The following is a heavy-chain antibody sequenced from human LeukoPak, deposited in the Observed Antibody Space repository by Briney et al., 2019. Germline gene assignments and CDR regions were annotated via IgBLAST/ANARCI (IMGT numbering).Heavy chain of an antibody. CDR3: SRESGAFSPFGY. CDR2: ISLTGKT. CDR1: GGSISSTNW. V-gene: IGHV4-4*02. J-gene: IGHJ4*02. Sequence: WETLSLTCGVSGGSISSTNWWSWVRQPPGQGLEWIGEISLTGKTNYNPSLNGRVTMSLDESRNQLSLDLTSVTAADTAIYYCSRESGAFSPFGYWGQGTLVIVPS. D-gene: IGHD1-26*01.